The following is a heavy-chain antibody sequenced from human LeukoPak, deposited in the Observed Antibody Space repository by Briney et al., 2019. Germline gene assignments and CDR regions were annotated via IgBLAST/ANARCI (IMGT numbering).Heavy chain of an antibody. Sequence: PSETLSLTCTVSGGSIFSYYFNWIRQPPGKGLEWIGYIYSNGITRYNPSLTSRSSISIATSKNQCSLRLRSVTAADTATYYCARRAYYDSMGYYPASGYFDLWGGGTLVTVSS. CDR3: ARRAYYDSMGYYPASGYFDL. D-gene: IGHD3-22*01. V-gene: IGHV4-4*09. CDR2: IYSNGIT. CDR1: GGSIFSYY. J-gene: IGHJ2*01.